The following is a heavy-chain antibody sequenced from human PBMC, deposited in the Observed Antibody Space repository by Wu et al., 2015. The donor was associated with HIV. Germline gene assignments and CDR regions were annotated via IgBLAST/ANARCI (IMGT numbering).Heavy chain of an antibody. CDR1: GYSFSDYH. V-gene: IGHV1-2*02. J-gene: IGHJ6*03. Sequence: QIQLVQSGAEVKKPGASVKVSCKASGYSFSDYHIHWVRQAPGQGLEWMGWINQNGGGATHVQKFQGRVAMTRDTSISTAFMELSRLRFDDTAIYYCARDTGKLEYSLSPPSYYMDVWDKGTTVTVSS. CDR3: ARDTGKLEYSLSPPSYYMDV. D-gene: IGHD2/OR15-2a*01. CDR2: INQNGGGA.